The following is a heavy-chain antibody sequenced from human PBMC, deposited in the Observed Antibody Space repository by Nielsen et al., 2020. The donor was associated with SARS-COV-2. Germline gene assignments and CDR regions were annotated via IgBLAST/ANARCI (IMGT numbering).Heavy chain of an antibody. J-gene: IGHJ4*02. CDR1: GFTFDDYA. CDR3: AKGDYYDSSGYYY. CDR2: ISWNSGSI. Sequence: GGSLRFSCAASGFTFDDYAMHWVRQAPGKGLEWVSGISWNSGSIGYADSVKGRFTISRDNAKNSLYLQMNSLRAEDTALYYCAKGDYYDSSGYYYWGQGTLVTVSS. V-gene: IGHV3-9*01. D-gene: IGHD3-22*01.